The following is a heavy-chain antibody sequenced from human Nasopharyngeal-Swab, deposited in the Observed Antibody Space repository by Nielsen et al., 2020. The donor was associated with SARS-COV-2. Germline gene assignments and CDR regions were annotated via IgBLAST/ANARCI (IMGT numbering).Heavy chain of an antibody. Sequence: WIRQPPGKGLEWIGYIYYTGSTYCNPSLRSRVTISVDTSKNQFSLKLTSVTAADTAVYYCARYPSSSWSSYGMDVWGQGITVTVSS. J-gene: IGHJ6*02. CDR3: ARYPSSSWSSYGMDV. CDR2: IYYTGST. D-gene: IGHD6-13*01. V-gene: IGHV4-31*02.